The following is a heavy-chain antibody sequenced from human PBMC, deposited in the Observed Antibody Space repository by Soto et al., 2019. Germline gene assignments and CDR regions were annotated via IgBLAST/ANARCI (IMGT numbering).Heavy chain of an antibody. J-gene: IGHJ6*01. D-gene: IGHD1-7*01. V-gene: IGHV1-69*13. CDR3: ARDQVDPGTTGYYGMDV. Sequence: SVKGSCKASGGTFSSYAISRVRQPPGQGLEWMGGIIPIFGTANYAQKFQGRVTITADESTSTAYMELSSLRSEDAAVYYCARDQVDPGTTGYYGMDVWGQGTTVTVSS. CDR1: GGTFSSYA. CDR2: IIPIFGTA.